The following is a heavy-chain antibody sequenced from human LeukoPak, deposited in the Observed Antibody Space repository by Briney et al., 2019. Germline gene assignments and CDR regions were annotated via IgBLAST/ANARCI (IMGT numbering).Heavy chain of an antibody. Sequence: GGSLRLSCAASGFTFSSYEMNWVRQAPGKGLEWVSYISSSGSTIYYADSVKGRFTISRDNVKNSLYLQMNSLRAEDTAVYYCARERGYAAFDIWGQGTMVTVSS. V-gene: IGHV3-48*03. J-gene: IGHJ3*02. CDR1: GFTFSSYE. CDR3: ARERGYAAFDI. CDR2: ISSSGSTI. D-gene: IGHD5-12*01.